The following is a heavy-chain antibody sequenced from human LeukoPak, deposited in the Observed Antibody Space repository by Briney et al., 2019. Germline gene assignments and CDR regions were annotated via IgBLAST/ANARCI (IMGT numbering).Heavy chain of an antibody. J-gene: IGHJ3*01. CDR3: AKDKFGSGYQLNAAFDV. Sequence: GGSLRLSCAASGFTFGDYVMTWVRQAPGKGLERVSSISGNGVITYHADSVKGRFTISKDNSKNTLYMEMNSLRAEDTALYYCAKDKFGSGYQLNAAFDVWGQGTMVTVSS. CDR1: GFTFGDYV. CDR2: ISGNGVIT. D-gene: IGHD5-12*01. V-gene: IGHV3-23*01.